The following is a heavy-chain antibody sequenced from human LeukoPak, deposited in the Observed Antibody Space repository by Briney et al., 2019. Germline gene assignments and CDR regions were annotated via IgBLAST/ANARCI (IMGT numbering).Heavy chain of an antibody. Sequence: PGGSLRLSCAASGFAFNFCILNWVRQAPGKGLEWVSSISSSSSHIYYADSVRGRFTISRDNAKNSLYLQMNSLRGEDTALYYCARAGDYGDYGMDVWGQGTTVTVSS. V-gene: IGHV3-21*01. J-gene: IGHJ6*02. D-gene: IGHD4-17*01. CDR3: ARAGDYGDYGMDV. CDR1: GFAFNFCI. CDR2: ISSSSSHI.